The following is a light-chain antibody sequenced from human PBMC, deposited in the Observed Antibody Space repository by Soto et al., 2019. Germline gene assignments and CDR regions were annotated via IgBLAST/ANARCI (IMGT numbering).Light chain of an antibody. CDR2: KAS. CDR1: QSVSTW. CDR3: QQYNHYST. J-gene: IGKJ1*01. V-gene: IGKV1-5*03. Sequence: DIQMTQSPSTMSASIGDRVTITYRAIQSVSTWLAWYQQNPGKAPNLLISKASFLDTGVPSRFSGRGSVTEFTLTISSLQPDVYAPYYCQQYNHYSTFGQGTKVEIK.